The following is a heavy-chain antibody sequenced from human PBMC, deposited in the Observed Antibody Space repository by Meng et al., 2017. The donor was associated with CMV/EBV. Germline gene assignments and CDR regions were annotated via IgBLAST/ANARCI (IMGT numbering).Heavy chain of an antibody. CDR1: GFTFSNAW. J-gene: IGHJ6*02. CDR3: ARGIVVVPAARSYYYYYGMDV. Sequence: GESLKISCAASGFTFSNAWMSWVRQAPGKGLEWVGRIKSKTDGGTTDYAAPVKGRFTISRDDSKNTLYLQMNSLKTEDTAVYYCARGIVVVPAARSYYYYYGMDVWGQGTTVTVSS. CDR2: IKSKTDGGTT. V-gene: IGHV3-15*01. D-gene: IGHD2-2*01.